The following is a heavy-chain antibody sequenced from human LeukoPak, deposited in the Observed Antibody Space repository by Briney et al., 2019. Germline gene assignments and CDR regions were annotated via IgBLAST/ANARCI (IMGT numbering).Heavy chain of an antibody. V-gene: IGHV3-74*01. D-gene: IGHD4-11*01. Sequence: GGSLRLSCAASGFSFSDHWMHWVRQAPRDGLGWVSRISSDVISRSNADFVKGRFTISRDNAKNTLYLQMNSLRAEDTAVYYCARSSGRWTYSNFLENYYGMDVWGQGATVTVSS. CDR2: ISSDVISR. CDR1: GFSFSDHW. J-gene: IGHJ6*02. CDR3: ARSSGRWTYSNFLENYYGMDV.